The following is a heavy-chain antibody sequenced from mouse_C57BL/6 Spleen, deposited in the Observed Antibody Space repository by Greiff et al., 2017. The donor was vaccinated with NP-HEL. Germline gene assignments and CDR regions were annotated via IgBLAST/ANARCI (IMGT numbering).Heavy chain of an antibody. CDR2: IYPGSGST. J-gene: IGHJ3*01. D-gene: IGHD1-1*01. V-gene: IGHV1-55*01. CDR3: ARQPYYGSRDWFAY. CDR1: GYTFTSYW. Sequence: QVQLQQPGAELVKPGASVKMSCKASGYTFTSYWITWVKQRPGQGLEWIGDIYPGSGSTNYNEKFKSKATLTVDTSSSTAYMQLSSLTSEDSAVYYCARQPYYGSRDWFAYWGQGTLVTVSA.